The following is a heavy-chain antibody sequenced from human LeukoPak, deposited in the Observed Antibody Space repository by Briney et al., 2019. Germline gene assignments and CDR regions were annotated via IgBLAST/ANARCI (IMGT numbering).Heavy chain of an antibody. CDR1: GFTFSSYS. CDR2: ISSSSSYI. D-gene: IGHD5-12*01. CDR3: ATDKWPHAFDI. Sequence: GGSLRLSRAASGFTFSSYSMNWVRQAPGKGLEWVSSISSSSSYIYYADSVKGRFTISRDNAKNSLYLQMNSLRAEDTAVYYCATDKWPHAFDIWGQGTMVTVSS. J-gene: IGHJ3*02. V-gene: IGHV3-21*01.